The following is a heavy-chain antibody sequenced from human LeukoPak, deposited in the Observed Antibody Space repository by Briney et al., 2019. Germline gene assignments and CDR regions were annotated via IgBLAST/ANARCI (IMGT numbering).Heavy chain of an antibody. CDR1: GYTLTELS. D-gene: IGHD1-26*01. CDR2: FDPEDGET. V-gene: IGHV1-24*01. J-gene: IGHJ4*02. CDR3: ATDPRWGSYSGGGY. Sequence: EASVKVSCKVSGYTLTELSMHWVRQAPGKGLEWMGGFDPEDGETIYAQKFQGRVTMTEDTSTDTAYMELSSLRSEDTAVYYCATDPRWGSYSGGGYWGQGTLVTVSS.